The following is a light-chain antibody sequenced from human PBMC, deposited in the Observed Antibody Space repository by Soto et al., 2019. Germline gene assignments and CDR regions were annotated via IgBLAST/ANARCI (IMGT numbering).Light chain of an antibody. CDR1: SSDIGAYNY. V-gene: IGLV2-14*01. J-gene: IGLJ1*01. CDR3: FSFTTDWTHV. CDR2: EVS. Sequence: QSALTQPASVSWSPGQSITISCTGSSSDIGAYNYVSWFQQYPGNAPKLIISEVSNRPSGVSNRFSGSKSGTAASLTISGLQTEDEADYFCFSFTTDWTHVFGTGTKVTVL.